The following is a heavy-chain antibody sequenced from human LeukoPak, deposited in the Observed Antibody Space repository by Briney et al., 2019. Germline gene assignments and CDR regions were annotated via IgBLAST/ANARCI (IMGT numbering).Heavy chain of an antibody. D-gene: IGHD4-23*01. V-gene: IGHV3-48*03. J-gene: IGHJ4*02. CDR2: ISFSGDSM. Sequence: GGSLRLSCAASGFTFSNYELNWVRQAPGEGLEWVSYISFSGDSMYYADSVKGRFTISRDNAKNSLYLQMNSLRAEDTAVYYCARGGPVGGFDYWGQGTLVTASA. CDR3: ARGGPVGGFDY. CDR1: GFTFSNYE.